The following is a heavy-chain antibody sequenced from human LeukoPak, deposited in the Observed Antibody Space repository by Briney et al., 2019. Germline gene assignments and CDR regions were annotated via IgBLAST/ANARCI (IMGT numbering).Heavy chain of an antibody. CDR1: GFTFNDYY. CDR3: ARVSGYSSGWYSGGKDY. CDR2: ISSSGSTI. V-gene: IGHV3-11*04. D-gene: IGHD6-19*01. J-gene: IGHJ4*02. Sequence: GGSLRLSCAASGFTFNDYYMSWIRQAPGKGLEWVSYISSSGSTIYYAASVKGRFTISRDNAKTSLYLKINRLRAEDTAVYYCARVSGYSSGWYSGGKDYWGQGTLVTVSS.